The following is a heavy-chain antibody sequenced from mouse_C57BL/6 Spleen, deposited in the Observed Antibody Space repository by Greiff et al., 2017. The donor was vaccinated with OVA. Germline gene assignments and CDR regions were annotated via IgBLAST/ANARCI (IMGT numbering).Heavy chain of an antibody. CDR1: GYTFTSYW. D-gene: IGHD1-1*01. J-gene: IGHJ2*01. V-gene: IGHV1-64*01. CDR2: IHPNSGST. CDR3: ARKYYGSTFEDYFDY. Sequence: QVQLQQPGAELVKPGASVKLSCKASGYTFTSYWMHWVKQRPGQGLEWIGMIHPNSGSTNYNEKFKSKATLTVDKSSSTAYMQLSSLTSEDSAVYYCARKYYGSTFEDYFDYWGQGTTLTVSS.